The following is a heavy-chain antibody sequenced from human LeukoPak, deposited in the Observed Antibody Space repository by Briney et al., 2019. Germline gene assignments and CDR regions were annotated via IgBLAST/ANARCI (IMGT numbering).Heavy chain of an antibody. CDR2: ISTSGSTI. CDR3: VTWFGIFLPQIDY. V-gene: IGHV3-48*03. J-gene: IGHJ4*02. CDR1: GFTFSSYE. Sequence: GGSLRLSCAASGFTFSSYEMNWVRQAPGMGLEWLSYISTSGSTIYYVDPVKGRFTISRDNAKNSLYLQMDSLRAEDTAVYYCVTWFGIFLPQIDYWGQGTLVTVSS. D-gene: IGHD3-10*01.